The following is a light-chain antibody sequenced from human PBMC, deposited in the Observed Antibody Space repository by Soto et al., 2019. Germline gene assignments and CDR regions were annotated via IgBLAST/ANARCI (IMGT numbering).Light chain of an antibody. CDR1: QGIASY. CDR2: GAS. V-gene: IGKV1-27*01. Sequence: DIQMTQSPASLSSAKGDRVTITCRASQGIASYLALYQQKPGQAPQLLIYGASTLQSAAPSRFSASGSCTDFTLSISSLQTEDVAAYYGQKYNTAPLTFGRGTTVEI. CDR3: QKYNTAPLT. J-gene: IGKJ4*01.